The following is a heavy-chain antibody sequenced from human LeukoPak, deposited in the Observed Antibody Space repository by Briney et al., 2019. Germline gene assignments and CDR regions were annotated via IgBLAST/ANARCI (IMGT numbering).Heavy chain of an antibody. CDR1: GYTFTSYD. D-gene: IGHD1-26*01. CDR3: ARGLGSPVGRNY. CDR2: MNPKSGNT. V-gene: IGHV1-8*01. J-gene: IGHJ4*02. Sequence: ASVKVSFKGSGYTFTSYDINWVGQASGEGGEGMGWMNPKSGNTGYAQKFQGRVTITSNTSISTAYMALSSLGSEDTAVYYCARGLGSPVGRNYWGQGTLVTVSS.